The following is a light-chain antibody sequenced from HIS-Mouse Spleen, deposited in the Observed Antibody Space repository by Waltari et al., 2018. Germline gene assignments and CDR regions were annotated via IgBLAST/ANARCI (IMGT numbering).Light chain of an antibody. V-gene: IGKV3-11*01. J-gene: IGKJ5*01. CDR1: QSVSSY. CDR3: QQRSNWPPIT. Sequence: EIVLTQSPATLSLSPGERATLSCRASQSVSSYLAWYQQKPGQAPRLLIYDASIRATGIPDRFSGSGSGTDFTLTISSLEPEDFAVYYCQQRSNWPPITFGQGTRLEIK. CDR2: DAS.